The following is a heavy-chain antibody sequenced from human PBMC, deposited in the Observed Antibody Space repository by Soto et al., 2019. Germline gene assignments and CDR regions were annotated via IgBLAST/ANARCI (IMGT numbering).Heavy chain of an antibody. J-gene: IGHJ4*02. V-gene: IGHV3-53*01. CDR1: GFTVRSNY. Sequence: PGGSLRLSCAASGFTVRSNYMNLVRQAPGKGLEWLSVIYSGGATYHADSVMGRFTISRDDSKNTLHLQMNSLRAEDTAVYYCASGVYYQSPFDNWGQGTLVTVSS. D-gene: IGHD2-8*01. CDR2: IYSGGAT. CDR3: ASGVYYQSPFDN.